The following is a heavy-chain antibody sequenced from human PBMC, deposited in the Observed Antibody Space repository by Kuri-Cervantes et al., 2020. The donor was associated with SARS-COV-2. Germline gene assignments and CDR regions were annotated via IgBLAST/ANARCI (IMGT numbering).Heavy chain of an antibody. Sequence: ETLSLTCTASGFTFGDYAMSWVRQAPGKGLEWVSSVSSGGTSVYYADSLEGRFTISRDNAKSSLYLEMNSLRAEDTAMYYCARDLGTFSSGWFYMDVWGKGTTVTVSS. CDR1: GFTFGDYA. CDR3: ARDLGTFSSGWFYMDV. J-gene: IGHJ6*03. CDR2: VSSGGTSV. D-gene: IGHD6-19*01. V-gene: IGHV3-21*01.